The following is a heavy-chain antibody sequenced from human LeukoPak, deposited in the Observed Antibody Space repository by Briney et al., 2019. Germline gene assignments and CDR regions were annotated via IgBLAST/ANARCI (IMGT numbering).Heavy chain of an antibody. V-gene: IGHV5-51*01. CDR3: ARHPLGGPRANYFDP. CDR2: IYPADSDT. Sequence: GESLKISCKGSGYSFTSYWIGWVRQMPGKGLEWMGFIYPADSDTRYSPSFQGQVTISADKSISTAYLQWSSLKASDTAMYYCARHPLGGPRANYFDPWGQGTLVTVSS. J-gene: IGHJ5*02. CDR1: GYSFTSYW.